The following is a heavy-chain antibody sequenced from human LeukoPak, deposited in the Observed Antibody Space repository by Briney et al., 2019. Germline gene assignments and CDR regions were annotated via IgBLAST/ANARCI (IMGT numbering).Heavy chain of an antibody. V-gene: IGHV1-69*13. D-gene: IGHD2-2*01. J-gene: IGHJ5*02. Sequence: EASVKVSCKASGYTFTSYGISWVRQAPGQGLEWMGGIIPIFGTANYAQKFQGRVTITADESTSTAYMELSSLRSEDTAVYYCARDRTLGYCSSTSCSNWFDPWGQGTLVTVSS. CDR3: ARDRTLGYCSSTSCSNWFDP. CDR2: IIPIFGTA. CDR1: GYTFTSYG.